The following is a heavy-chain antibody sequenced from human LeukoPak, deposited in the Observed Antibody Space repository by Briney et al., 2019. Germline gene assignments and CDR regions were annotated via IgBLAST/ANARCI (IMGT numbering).Heavy chain of an antibody. CDR3: ARGAKLWFGNGYYMDV. D-gene: IGHD3-10*01. CDR1: GFTFSSYN. V-gene: IGHV3-21*01. J-gene: IGHJ6*03. CDR2: ITSSSSYI. Sequence: KSGGSLRLSCAASGFTFSSYNMIWVRQAPGKGLEWVSSITSSSSYIYYADSVKGRFTISRDNAKYSLYLQMNSLRAEDTAVYYCARGAKLWFGNGYYMDVWGKGTTVTVSS.